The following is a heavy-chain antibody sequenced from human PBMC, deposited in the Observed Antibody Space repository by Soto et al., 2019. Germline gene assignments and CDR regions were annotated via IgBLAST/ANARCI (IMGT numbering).Heavy chain of an antibody. J-gene: IGHJ4*02. D-gene: IGHD6-6*01. CDR3: ARMGPRAARPSY. V-gene: IGHV3-11*01. Sequence: QVQLAESGGGLVEPGGYLRISCAASGFTFSDYDMSWIRQSPGKGLEWVSFVSSSGTTMYLADSVKGRFTSSRDNAKNSLYRQMNSLRAEDTAVYYCARMGPRAARPSYWGQGTLVPVSS. CDR2: VSSSGTTM. CDR1: GFTFSDYD.